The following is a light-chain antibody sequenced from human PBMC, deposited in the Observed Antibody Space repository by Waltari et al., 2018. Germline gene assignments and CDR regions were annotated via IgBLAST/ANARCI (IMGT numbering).Light chain of an antibody. CDR2: DAS. CDR3: QQLKSFPYT. CDR1: QGISRY. V-gene: IGKV1-9*01. J-gene: IGKJ2*01. Sequence: DIQLTQSPYFLSASVGDRVTITCRARQGISRYLAWYQQKPGKAPQILVYDASDLQIAVPSKFSGSGSGTEFTLTIGSLQPEDFATYYCQQLKSFPYTFGQGTKLEIK.